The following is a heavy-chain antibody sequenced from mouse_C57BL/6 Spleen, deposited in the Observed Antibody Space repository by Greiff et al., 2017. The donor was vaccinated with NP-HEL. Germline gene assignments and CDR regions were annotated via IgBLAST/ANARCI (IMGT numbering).Heavy chain of an antibody. CDR3: ARDWSWFAY. CDR2: LSSGSSTI. V-gene: IGHV5-17*01. CDR1: GFTFSDYG. J-gene: IGHJ3*01. D-gene: IGHD4-1*01. Sequence: VQRVESGGGLVKPGGSLKLSCAASGFTFSDYGMHWVRQAPEKGLEWVAYLSSGSSTIYYADTVKGRFTIARENAKHTRFLQMTSLRSEDTAMYYCARDWSWFAYGGQGTLVTVSA.